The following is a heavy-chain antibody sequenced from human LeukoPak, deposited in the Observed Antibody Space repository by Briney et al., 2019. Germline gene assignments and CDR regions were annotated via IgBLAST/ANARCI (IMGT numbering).Heavy chain of an antibody. J-gene: IGHJ3*02. D-gene: IGHD2-2*01. CDR3: ARGIASTSYDAFDI. V-gene: IGHV3-11*04. CDR2: ISSSGSTI. CDR1: GFTFSDYY. Sequence: PGGSLRLSCAASGFTFSDYYMGWIRQAPGKGLEWVSYISSSGSTIYYADSVKGRFTISRDNAKNSLYLQMNSLRAEDTAVYYCARGIASTSYDAFDIWGQGTMVTVSS.